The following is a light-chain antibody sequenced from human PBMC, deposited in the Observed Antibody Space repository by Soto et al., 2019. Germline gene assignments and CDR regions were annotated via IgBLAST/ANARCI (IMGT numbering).Light chain of an antibody. V-gene: IGLV2-11*01. J-gene: IGLJ1*01. CDR3: CSYAGSYV. Sequence: QSALTQPRSVSGSTGQSVTISCTGASSDVGGYNYVSWYQQQPGKAPKLMIYDVSKRPSGVPDRFSGSKSDNTASLTISGLQAAYEADYYCCSYAGSYVFGTGTKVTV. CDR2: DVS. CDR1: SSDVGGYNY.